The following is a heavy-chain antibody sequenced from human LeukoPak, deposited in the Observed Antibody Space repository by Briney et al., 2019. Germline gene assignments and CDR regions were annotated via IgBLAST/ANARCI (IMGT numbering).Heavy chain of an antibody. J-gene: IGHJ6*02. Sequence: PSETLSLTCAVYGGSFSGYYWSWIRQPPGKGLEWIGEINHSGSTYYNPSLKSRVTISVDTSKNQFSLKLSSVTAADTAVYYCARARAAMPQYYYYGMDVWGQGTTVTVSS. CDR3: ARARAAMPQYYYYGMDV. CDR1: GGSFSGYY. CDR2: INHSGST. D-gene: IGHD2-2*01. V-gene: IGHV4-34*01.